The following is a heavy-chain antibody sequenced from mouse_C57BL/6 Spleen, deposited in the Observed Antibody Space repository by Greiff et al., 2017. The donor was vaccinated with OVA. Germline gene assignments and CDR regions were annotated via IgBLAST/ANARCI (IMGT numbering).Heavy chain of an antibody. D-gene: IGHD1-1*01. V-gene: IGHV1-81*01. CDR2: IYPRSGNT. Sequence: VKLMESGAELARPGASVKLSCKASGYTFTSYGISWVKQRTGQGLEWIGEIYPRSGNTYYNEKFKGKATLTADKSSSTAYMELRSLTSEDSAVYFCATIYYYGSSDYWGQGTTLTVSS. J-gene: IGHJ2*01. CDR1: GYTFTSYG. CDR3: ATIYYYGSSDY.